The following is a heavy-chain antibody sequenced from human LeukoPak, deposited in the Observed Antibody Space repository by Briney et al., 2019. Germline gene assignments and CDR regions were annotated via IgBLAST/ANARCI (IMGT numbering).Heavy chain of an antibody. CDR2: INVDGSDN. CDR1: GFTFTKYW. D-gene: IGHD6-6*01. CDR3: AIGRSISNY. V-gene: IGHV3-7*01. J-gene: IGHJ4*02. Sequence: GGSLRLSCATSGFTFTKYWMTWVRQAPGKGLEWVANINVDGSDNYYADSVKGRSTISRDGVQNSLSLQMNSLRVEDTAMYYCAIGRSISNYWGQGTLVTVSS.